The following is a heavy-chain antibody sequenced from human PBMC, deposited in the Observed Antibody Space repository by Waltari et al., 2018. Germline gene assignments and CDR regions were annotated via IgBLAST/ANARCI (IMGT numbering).Heavy chain of an antibody. V-gene: IGHV4-38-2*01. J-gene: IGHJ4*02. CDR1: GYSIDRGYF. Sequence: QVQLQESGPGLVKPSETLSLTCDVPGYSIDRGYFWGWVRQPPGKGLEGIGTTFHAGFTSYTPSLKGRVSMSVDTSKNQFSLNLSSVTAADTAVYYCARAPGVAAAAYFDYWGQGILVTVSS. CDR3: ARAPGVAAAAYFDY. CDR2: TFHAGFT. D-gene: IGHD6-13*01.